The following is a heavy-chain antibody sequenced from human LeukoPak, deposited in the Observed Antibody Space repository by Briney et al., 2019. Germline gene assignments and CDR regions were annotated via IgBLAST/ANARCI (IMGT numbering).Heavy chain of an antibody. D-gene: IGHD3-10*01. J-gene: IGHJ3*02. CDR1: GDSISRYY. V-gene: IGHV4-4*07. CDR3: ARVHASGSYAFDI. CDR2: IFASGGT. Sequence: PSETLSLTCTVSGDSISRYYWSWIRQPAGKGLEWIGRIFASGGTNYNPSLKSRVTLSVDTSKKQFSLRLTSVTAADTAVYYCARVHASGSYAFDIWGQGTMVTVSS.